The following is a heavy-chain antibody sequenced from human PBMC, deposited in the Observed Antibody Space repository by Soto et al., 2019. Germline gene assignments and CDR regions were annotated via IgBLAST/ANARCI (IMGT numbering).Heavy chain of an antibody. D-gene: IGHD3-3*01. CDR2: SHYSGNT. CDR1: GGSISNYY. J-gene: IGHJ4*02. V-gene: IGHV4-59*08. Sequence: QVQLQESGPGLVKPSETLSLTCTVSGGSISNYYWIWIRQPPGKGLEWIGYSHYSGNTKYNTSLKSRVTISADTSKNQFSLKLSSVTAADTAVYYCARGHYDFWSGYFATIDYWGQGTLVTVSS. CDR3: ARGHYDFWSGYFATIDY.